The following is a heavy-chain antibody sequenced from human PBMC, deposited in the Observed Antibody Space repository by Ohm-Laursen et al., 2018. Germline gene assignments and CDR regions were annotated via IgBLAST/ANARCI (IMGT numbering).Heavy chain of an antibody. CDR1: GGSISSSSYY. CDR2: IYYSGSS. D-gene: IGHD2-2*01. CDR3: ARGGHIVVGDYYYYYGMDV. Sequence: SETLSLTCTVSGGSISSSSYYWGWIRQPPGKGLEWIGGIYYSGSSYYNPTLKSRVTISVDTSKTQFSLKLTSATAADTAVYYCARGGHIVVGDYYYYYGMDVWGQGTTVTVSS. V-gene: IGHV4-39*01. J-gene: IGHJ6*02.